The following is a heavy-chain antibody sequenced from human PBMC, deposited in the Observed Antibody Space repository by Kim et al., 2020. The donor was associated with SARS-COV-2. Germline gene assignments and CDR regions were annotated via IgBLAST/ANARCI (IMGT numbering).Heavy chain of an antibody. CDR3: AKDDMSIAAHIDY. Sequence: GGSLRLSCAASGFTFSSYAMSWVRQAPGKGLEWVSTISGSGGSTYYADSVMGRVTISRDNSKNMVYLQMNSLSAEDTAVYFCAKDDMSIAAHIDYWGRGTLVTVSS. J-gene: IGHJ4*02. CDR1: GFTFSSYA. D-gene: IGHD6-6*01. CDR2: ISGSGGST. V-gene: IGHV3-23*01.